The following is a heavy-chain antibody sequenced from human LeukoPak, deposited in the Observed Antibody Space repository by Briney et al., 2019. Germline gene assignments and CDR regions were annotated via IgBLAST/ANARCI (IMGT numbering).Heavy chain of an antibody. V-gene: IGHV3-11*05. CDR1: GFTFSDYY. D-gene: IGHD6-19*01. CDR3: ARAGGGSASYFAY. CDR2: ISSSSTYT. J-gene: IGHJ4*02. Sequence: GSLRLSCATSGFTFSDYYMSWIRQAPGKGLEWVSYISSSSTYTKYADSVKGRFTIFRDNAKNSLFLQMNSLRAEDTAVYYCARAGGGSASYFAYWGQGALVTVSS.